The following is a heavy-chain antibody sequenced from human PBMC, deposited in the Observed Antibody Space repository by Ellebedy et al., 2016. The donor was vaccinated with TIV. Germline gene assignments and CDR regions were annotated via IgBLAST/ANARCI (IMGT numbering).Heavy chain of an antibody. CDR2: IYYSGST. CDR3: ARTGYSSGWYVY. D-gene: IGHD6-19*01. CDR1: GGSISSSSYY. J-gene: IGHJ4*02. V-gene: IGHV4-39*01. Sequence: MPSETLSLTCTVSGGSISSSSYYRGWIRQPPGKGLEWIGSIYYSGSTYYNPSLKSRVTIPVDTSKNQFSLKLSSVTAADTAVYYCARTGYSSGWYVYWGQGTLVTVSS.